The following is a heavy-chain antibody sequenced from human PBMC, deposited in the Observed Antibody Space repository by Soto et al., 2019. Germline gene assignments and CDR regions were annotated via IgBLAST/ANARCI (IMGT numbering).Heavy chain of an antibody. CDR2: IYSNGNS. CDR1: GGSISSGGFY. CDR3: ARDGRTSGYYLDF. J-gene: IGHJ4*02. Sequence: QVQLQESGPGLVKPSQTLSLTCTVSGGSISSGGFYWSWIRQLPWKGLEWIGFIYSNGNSYYNPSLKSRVNISLDTSKNKFSLKISSVTVADTAVYYCARDGRTSGYYLDFWGQGTLVTVSP. D-gene: IGHD3-22*01. V-gene: IGHV4-31*03.